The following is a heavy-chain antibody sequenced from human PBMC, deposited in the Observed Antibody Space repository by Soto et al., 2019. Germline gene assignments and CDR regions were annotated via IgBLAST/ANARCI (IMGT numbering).Heavy chain of an antibody. Sequence: SETLSLTCTVSGGSISSGGYYWSWIRQHPGKGLEWIGYIYYSGSTYYNPSLKSRVTISVDTSKNQFSLKLSSVTAADTAVYYCARRETRITIFGVVIDDAFDIWGQGTMVTVSS. D-gene: IGHD3-3*01. CDR3: ARRETRITIFGVVIDDAFDI. J-gene: IGHJ3*02. CDR1: GGSISSGGYY. V-gene: IGHV4-31*03. CDR2: IYYSGST.